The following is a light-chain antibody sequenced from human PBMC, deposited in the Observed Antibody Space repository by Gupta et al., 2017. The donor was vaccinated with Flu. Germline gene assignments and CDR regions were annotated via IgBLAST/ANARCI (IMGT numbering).Light chain of an antibody. CDR2: GTS. J-gene: IGKJ2*01. Sequence: PSSLSGSVGDRVTITCRASQSIGGYLNWYQQKPGKAPKVLIFGTSSLQSGVPSRFSGSGSGTNFTLTISSLQPEDFATYYCQQSDSTPRTFGQGTKVEIK. CDR1: QSIGGY. V-gene: IGKV1-39*01. CDR3: QQSDSTPRT.